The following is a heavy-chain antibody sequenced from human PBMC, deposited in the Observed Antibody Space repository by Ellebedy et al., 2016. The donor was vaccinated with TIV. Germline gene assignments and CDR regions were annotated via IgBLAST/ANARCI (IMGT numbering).Heavy chain of an antibody. Sequence: SGPTLVKPTQTLTLTCTFSGFSLSTSGMRVSWIRQPPGKALEWLARIDWDDDEFYSTSLKTRLTISKDTSKNQVVLRMTNMDPVDTATYYCARTPSAYNYDSNGWGYHYHGMDVWGQGTTVIVSS. J-gene: IGHJ6*01. CDR2: IDWDDDE. CDR1: GFSLSTSGMR. CDR3: ARTPSAYNYDSNGWGYHYHGMDV. D-gene: IGHD3-22*01. V-gene: IGHV2-70*04.